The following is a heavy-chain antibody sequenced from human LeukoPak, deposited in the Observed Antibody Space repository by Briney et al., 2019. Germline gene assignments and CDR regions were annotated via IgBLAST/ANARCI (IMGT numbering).Heavy chain of an antibody. CDR3: ARGFHYGSGSYYQLQH. V-gene: IGHV1-69*05. D-gene: IGHD3-10*01. J-gene: IGHJ1*01. CDR2: VIPIFGPTA. CDR1: GGTFSSYG. Sequence: SVKVSCKASGGTFSSYGFSWVRQAPGQGLEWMGGVIPIFGPTADYAQKFQGRVTITTDKSTSKAYMELSSLRSEDTAVYYCARGFHYGSGSYYQLQHWGQGTQVTVSS.